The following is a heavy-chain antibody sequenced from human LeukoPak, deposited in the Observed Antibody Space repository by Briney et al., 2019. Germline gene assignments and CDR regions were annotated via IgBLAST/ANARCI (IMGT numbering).Heavy chain of an antibody. CDR3: ARGVVTTSFDY. Sequence: GGSLRLSCAASGFTVSSNYMSWVRQAPGKGLEGVSVIYSGGSAYYADSVKGRFTISRDNSKNTLYLQMNSLRAEDTAVYYCARGVVTTSFDYWGQGTLVTVS. CDR2: IYSGGSA. CDR1: GFTVSSNY. V-gene: IGHV3-66*02. J-gene: IGHJ4*02. D-gene: IGHD4-23*01.